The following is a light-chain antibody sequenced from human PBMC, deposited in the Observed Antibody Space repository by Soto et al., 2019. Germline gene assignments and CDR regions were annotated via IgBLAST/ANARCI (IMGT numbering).Light chain of an antibody. CDR3: QQLNSYPPWT. CDR2: GTS. Sequence: EIVLTQSPGTLSLSPGERATLSCRASQSVPSTYFAWYQQKAGQPPRLLISGTSNRATGIPDRFSGSGSGTDFTLTISSLEPEDFATYYCQQLNSYPPWTFGQGTKV. V-gene: IGKV3-20*01. CDR1: QSVPSTY. J-gene: IGKJ1*01.